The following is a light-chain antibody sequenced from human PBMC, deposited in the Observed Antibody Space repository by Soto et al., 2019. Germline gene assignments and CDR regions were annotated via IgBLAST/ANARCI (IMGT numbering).Light chain of an antibody. CDR3: QQYNNWPPWT. Sequence: EIVMTQSPATLSASPGERATLSCRASQSVSSNLAWYQQEPGQAPRLLIYGASTRATGIPARFSGSESGTEFTLTISSLQSEDFAVYYCQQYNNWPPWTFGQGTKVDIK. CDR1: QSVSSN. J-gene: IGKJ1*01. V-gene: IGKV3-15*01. CDR2: GAS.